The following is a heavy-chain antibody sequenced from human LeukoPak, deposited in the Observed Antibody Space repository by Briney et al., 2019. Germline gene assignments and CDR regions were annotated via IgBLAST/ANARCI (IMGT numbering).Heavy chain of an antibody. Sequence: GGSLRLSCAASGFTFSSYSMNRVRQAPGKGLEWVSSISSSSSYIYYADSVKGRFTISRDNAKNSLYLQMNSLRAEDTAVYYCARGVGFELPDYWGQGTLATVSS. D-gene: IGHD1-26*01. V-gene: IGHV3-21*01. J-gene: IGHJ4*02. CDR2: ISSSSSYI. CDR3: ARGVGFELPDY. CDR1: GFTFSSYS.